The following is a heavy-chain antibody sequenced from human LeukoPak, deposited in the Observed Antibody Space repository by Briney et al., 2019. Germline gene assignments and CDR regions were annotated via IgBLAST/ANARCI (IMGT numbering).Heavy chain of an antibody. CDR1: VCFIHSSRYY. CDR3: ARPLDAFDI. CDR2: IYYSGST. V-gene: IGHV4-39*01. J-gene: IGHJ3*02. Sequence: SGTVALTRLFCVCFIHSSRYYGGGIREPAERGGEWIGSIYYSGSTYYNPSLKSRVTISVDTSKNQFSLKLSSVTAADTAVYYCARPLDAFDIWGQGTMVTVSS.